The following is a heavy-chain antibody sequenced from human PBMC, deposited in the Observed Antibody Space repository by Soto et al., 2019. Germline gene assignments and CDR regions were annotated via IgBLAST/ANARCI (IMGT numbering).Heavy chain of an antibody. CDR1: GYTFTGYY. J-gene: IGHJ4*02. V-gene: IGHV1-2*02. CDR2: ISPKSGGT. Sequence: QVQLVQSGAEVKESGASVKVSCKASGYTFTGYYIHWVRQAPGQGLEWVGEISPKSGGTRYAQKFQGSVTMTKDTSITTVDMELSNLSPDDTDVYYCGRGRSGELVVFYWGQGTLVTVHS. CDR3: GRGRSGELVVFY. D-gene: IGHD1-7*01.